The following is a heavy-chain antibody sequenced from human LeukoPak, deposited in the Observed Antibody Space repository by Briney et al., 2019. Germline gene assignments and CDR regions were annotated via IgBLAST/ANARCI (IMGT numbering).Heavy chain of an antibody. D-gene: IGHD3-10*01. CDR3: AAEGVKSASDI. V-gene: IGHV1-69*04. Sequence: ASVKVSCKASGGTFSSYAISWVRQAPGQGLEWMGRIIPILGIANYAQKFQGRVTITADKSTSTAYMEVSSLTSDDTAVYYCAAEGVKSASDIWGQGTMVTVSS. CDR1: GGTFSSYA. CDR2: IIPILGIA. J-gene: IGHJ3*02.